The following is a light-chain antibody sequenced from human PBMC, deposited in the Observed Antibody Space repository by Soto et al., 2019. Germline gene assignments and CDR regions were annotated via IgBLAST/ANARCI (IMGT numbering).Light chain of an antibody. J-gene: IGLJ2*01. CDR1: TSNIGRNP. CDR3: AAWDDSLSGHVV. CDR2: STS. V-gene: IGLV1-44*01. Sequence: QLVLTQPPSASGTPGQRVTISCSGTTSNIGRNPVNWYQQVPGTAPKLLIYSTSQRPSGVPDRFSGSRSGTSASLAISGLQSEDEADYYCAAWDDSLSGHVVFGGGTKLTVL.